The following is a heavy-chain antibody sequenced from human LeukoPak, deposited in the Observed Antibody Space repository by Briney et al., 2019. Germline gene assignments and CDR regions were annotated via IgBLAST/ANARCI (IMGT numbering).Heavy chain of an antibody. CDR3: VKQQLAYTSHDAFDI. CDR2: IKQDGSEK. V-gene: IGHV3-7*01. CDR1: GFTFSSYW. Sequence: GGSLRLSCAASGFTFSSYWMSWVRQAPGKGLEWVANIKQDGSEKYYVDSVKGRFTISRDNAKNSLYLQMNSLRAEDTAVYFCVKQQLAYTSHDAFDIWGQGTMVTVSS. D-gene: IGHD6-13*01. J-gene: IGHJ3*02.